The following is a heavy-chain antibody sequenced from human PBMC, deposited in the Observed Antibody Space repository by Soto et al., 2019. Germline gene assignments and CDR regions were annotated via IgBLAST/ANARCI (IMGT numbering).Heavy chain of an antibody. CDR1: GFTLSNYN. CDR2: ISGSSVYI. Sequence: GGSLRLSCVASGFTLSNYNMNWVRLAPGKGLEWVSHISGSSVYIHYADSVKGRFTISRDNAKNSVYLQTDSLRAEDTAVYYCAREGALKPFSSWGQGALVTVSS. J-gene: IGHJ5*02. V-gene: IGHV3-21*01. CDR3: AREGALKPFSS.